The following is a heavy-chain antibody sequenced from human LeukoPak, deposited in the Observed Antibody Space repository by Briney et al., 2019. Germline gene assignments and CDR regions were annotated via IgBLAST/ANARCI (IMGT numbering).Heavy chain of an antibody. CDR1: GYTFTGYY. D-gene: IGHD3-10*01. J-gene: IGHJ6*03. V-gene: IGHV1-2*02. Sequence: ASVKVSCKASGYTFTGYYMHWVRQAPGQGLEWMGWINPNSGGTNYAQKFQGRVTMTRDTSISTAYMELSRLRSDDTAVYYCARGRREWFGELGNYYYYMDVWGKGTTVTISS. CDR3: ARGRREWFGELGNYYYYMDV. CDR2: INPNSGGT.